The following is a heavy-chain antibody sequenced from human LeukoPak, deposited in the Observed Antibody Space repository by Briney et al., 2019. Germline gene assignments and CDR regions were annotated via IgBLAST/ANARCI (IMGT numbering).Heavy chain of an antibody. J-gene: IGHJ4*02. D-gene: IGHD4-23*01. V-gene: IGHV3-30-3*01. CDR2: ISYDGSNK. CDR1: GFTFSSYA. Sequence: GGSLRLSCAASGFTFSSYAMHWVRQAPGKGLEWVAVISYDGSNKNYADSVKGRFTISRDNAKNSLYLQMNSLRDEDTAVYYCARDYGGKQDYWGQGTLVTVSS. CDR3: ARDYGGKQDY.